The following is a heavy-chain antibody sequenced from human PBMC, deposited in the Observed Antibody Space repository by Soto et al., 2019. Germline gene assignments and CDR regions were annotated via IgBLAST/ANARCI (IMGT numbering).Heavy chain of an antibody. V-gene: IGHV3-30-3*01. J-gene: IGHJ4*02. CDR3: ASIPGSEQVYRGGFDY. CDR2: ISYDGSNK. D-gene: IGHD3-10*01. Sequence: QVQLVQSGAEVKKPGSSVKVSCKASGGTFSSYAMHWVRQAPGKGLEWVAVISYDGSNKYYADSVKGRFTISRDNSKNTLYLQMNSLRAEDTAVYYCASIPGSEQVYRGGFDYWGQGTLVTVSS. CDR1: GGTFSSYA.